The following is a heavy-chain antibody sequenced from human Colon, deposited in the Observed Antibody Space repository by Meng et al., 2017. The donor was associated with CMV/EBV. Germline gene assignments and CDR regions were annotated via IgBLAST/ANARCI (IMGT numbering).Heavy chain of an antibody. CDR2: ISPYNGDT. CDR3: ARELARGGY. Sequence: VQLGQVGAEVKKPGPPVKVSCKTSGYTFTNFGISWVRQAPGQGLEWMAYISPYNGDTNYAQRFQGRVALTTDTSTSTVYMELGSLTSDDTAMYYCARELARGGYWGQGTLVTVSS. V-gene: IGHV1-18*01. J-gene: IGHJ4*02. CDR1: GYTFTNFG.